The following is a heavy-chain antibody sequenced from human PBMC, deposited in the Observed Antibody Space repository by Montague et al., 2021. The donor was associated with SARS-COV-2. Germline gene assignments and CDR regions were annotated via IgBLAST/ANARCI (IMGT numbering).Heavy chain of an antibody. J-gene: IGHJ6*03. Sequence: SLRLSCATSGFTFNDYAMHWVRQAPGKGLEWVSGISWNSDTINYADSVKGRFTTSRDNAENSLYLQMNSLRAEDTAFYYCAKGSGYFLNYYYMDVWGKGTTVTVSS. V-gene: IGHV3-9*01. CDR3: AKGSGYFLNYYYMDV. D-gene: IGHD6-25*01. CDR2: ISWNSDTI. CDR1: GFTFNDYA.